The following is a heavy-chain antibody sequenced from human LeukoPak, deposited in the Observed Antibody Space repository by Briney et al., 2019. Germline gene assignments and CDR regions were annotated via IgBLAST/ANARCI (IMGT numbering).Heavy chain of an antibody. V-gene: IGHV3-43*01. Sequence: GGSLRLSCAASGFTFDDYTMHWVRQAPGKGLEWVSLISWDGGSTSYADSVKGRFTISRDNSKNSLYLQMNSLRTVDTALYYCAKAGMGATLYYGMDVWGQGTTVTVSS. D-gene: IGHD1-26*01. CDR1: GFTFDDYT. J-gene: IGHJ6*02. CDR3: AKAGMGATLYYGMDV. CDR2: ISWDGGST.